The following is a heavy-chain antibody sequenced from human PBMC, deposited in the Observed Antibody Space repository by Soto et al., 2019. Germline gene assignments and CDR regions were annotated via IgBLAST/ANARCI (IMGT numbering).Heavy chain of an antibody. Sequence: PSEILSLTCTVSGGSVSSGRFYWSWIRQPPGKGLEWIGYIYYSGSTNYNPSLKSRVTISIDTSKNQFSLKLSSVTAADTAMYYCARAGYYSDSSAYYPLAYWGQGTLVTVSS. J-gene: IGHJ4*02. CDR2: IYYSGST. D-gene: IGHD3-22*01. CDR1: GGSVSSGRFY. V-gene: IGHV4-61*01. CDR3: ARAGYYSDSSAYYPLAY.